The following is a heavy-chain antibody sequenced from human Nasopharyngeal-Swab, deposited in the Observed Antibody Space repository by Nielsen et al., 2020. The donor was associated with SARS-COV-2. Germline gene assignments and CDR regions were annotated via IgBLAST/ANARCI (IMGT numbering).Heavy chain of an antibody. CDR2: IKSKPYGGTT. CDR1: GFTFGDYA. D-gene: IGHD1-1*01. J-gene: IGHJ4*02. V-gene: IGHV3-49*03. Sequence: GSLRLSCTGSGFTFGDYAMTWFRQAPGKGLEWVSFIKSKPYGGTTESAASVKGRFTISRDDSKSIAYLQMNSLKTEDTAMYYYARGGDWTWYFDSWGQGTPVTVTS. CDR3: ARGGDWTWYFDS.